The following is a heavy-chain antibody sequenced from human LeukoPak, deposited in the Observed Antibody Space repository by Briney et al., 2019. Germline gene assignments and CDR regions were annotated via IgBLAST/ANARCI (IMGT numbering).Heavy chain of an antibody. CDR2: IYHSGST. V-gene: IGHV4-4*02. CDR1: GGSISSSNW. D-gene: IGHD6-13*01. Sequence: SGTLSLTCAVSGGSISSSNWWSWVRQPPGKGLEWIGEIYHSGSTNYNPSLKSRVTISVDKSKNQFSLKLSPVTAADTAVYYCAKLSSSWTDYYYGVDVWGQGTTVTVSS. J-gene: IGHJ6*02. CDR3: AKLSSSWTDYYYGVDV.